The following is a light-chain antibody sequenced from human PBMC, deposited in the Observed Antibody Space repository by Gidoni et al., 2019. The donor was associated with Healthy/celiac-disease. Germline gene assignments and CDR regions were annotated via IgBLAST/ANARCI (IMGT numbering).Light chain of an antibody. Sequence: SYELTQPPSVSVSPGQTARITCSGDALPKKYAYWYQQKSGQAPVLVIYEDSKRPSGIPDRFSGSSSGTMATLTISGAQVEDEADYYCYSTDSSGNHRGDVVFGGGTKLTVL. J-gene: IGLJ2*01. CDR3: YSTDSSGNHRGDVV. V-gene: IGLV3-10*01. CDR2: EDS. CDR1: ALPKKY.